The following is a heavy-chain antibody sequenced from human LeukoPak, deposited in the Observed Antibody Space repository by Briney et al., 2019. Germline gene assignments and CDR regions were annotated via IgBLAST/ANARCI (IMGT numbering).Heavy chain of an antibody. V-gene: IGHV3-30*01. D-gene: IGHD6-6*01. CDR2: FPFDGSNK. CDR3: ARDSPSRDSSDYMDV. CDR1: GHTFSNNG. J-gene: IGHJ6*03. Sequence: GGSLRLSCAASGHTFSNNGMHWVRQAPGKGLEWVAVFPFDGSNKYYADSVKGRCTISRDNSKNTLYLQMNSLRPEDTAVYYCARDSPSRDSSDYMDVWGKGTTVTVSS.